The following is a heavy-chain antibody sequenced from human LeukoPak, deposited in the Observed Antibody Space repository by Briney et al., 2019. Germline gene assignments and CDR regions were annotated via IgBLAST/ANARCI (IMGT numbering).Heavy chain of an antibody. Sequence: ASVKVSCKTSGYTFTTYGISWVRQAPGQGLEWMGWISIYHGNTKYAEKLQGRVTMTTDPSTSTAYMELRSLRSEDTAVYYCASPLSSASYYFDYWGQGTQVTVSS. CDR1: GYTFTTYG. J-gene: IGHJ4*02. CDR2: ISIYHGNT. D-gene: IGHD3-22*01. CDR3: ASPLSSASYYFDY. V-gene: IGHV1-18*01.